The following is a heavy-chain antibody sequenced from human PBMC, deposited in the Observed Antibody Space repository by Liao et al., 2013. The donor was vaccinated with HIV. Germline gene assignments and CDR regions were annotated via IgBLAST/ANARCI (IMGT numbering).Heavy chain of an antibody. CDR2: ANQNGST. J-gene: IGHJ4*02. Sequence: QVYLQQWGAGLLKPSETLSLTCAFYGGSFSEYYWTWIRQSPGKGLEWIGEANQNGSTNSSPSLKSRVTISLDTSQNHISLRLSSVTAADTAMYYCARMGTSTEYYDMWSGYYSHVQQGTHFDHWGQGTLVTVSS. D-gene: IGHD3-3*01. V-gene: IGHV4-34*01. CDR1: GGSFSEYY. CDR3: ARMGTSTEYYDMWSGYYSHVQQGTHFDH.